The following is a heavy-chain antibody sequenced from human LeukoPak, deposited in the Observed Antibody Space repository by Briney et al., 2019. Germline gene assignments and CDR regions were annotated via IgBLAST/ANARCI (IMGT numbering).Heavy chain of an antibody. CDR1: GFTFGSYW. Sequence: PGGSLRLSCAASGFTFGSYWMSWVRQAPGKGLEWVANIKQDGSEKYYVDSVKGRFTISRDNAKNSLYLQMNSLRAEDTAVYYCARDRGGYAEGSDYWGQGTLVTVSS. CDR2: IKQDGSEK. V-gene: IGHV3-7*03. J-gene: IGHJ4*02. CDR3: ARDRGGYAEGSDY. D-gene: IGHD5-12*01.